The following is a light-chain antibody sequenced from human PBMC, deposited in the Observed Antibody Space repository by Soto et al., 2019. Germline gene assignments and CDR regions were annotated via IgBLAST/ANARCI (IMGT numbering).Light chain of an antibody. CDR1: QSISSW. Sequence: DIQMTQSPSTLSASVGDRVTITCRASQSISSWLAWYQQKPGKAPKLLIYKASSLESGVPSRFSGSGSGTEFTLTISSLQPDDFATYYCHQYNSYSRTFGQGTKEEIK. CDR3: HQYNSYSRT. J-gene: IGKJ1*01. V-gene: IGKV1-5*03. CDR2: KAS.